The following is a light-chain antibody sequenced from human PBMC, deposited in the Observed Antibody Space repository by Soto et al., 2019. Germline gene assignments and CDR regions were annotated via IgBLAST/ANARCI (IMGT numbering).Light chain of an antibody. V-gene: IGKV1-13*02. CDR2: DAS. Sequence: AIQLTQSPSSLSASVGDRVTITCRASQGISSALAWYQHKPGRAPRLLIYDASSLQSGVSSRFSGSGSGTDFTLTISILHPEDFSTYYCQQFQSYALTFGGGTKLEIK. J-gene: IGKJ4*01. CDR1: QGISSA. CDR3: QQFQSYALT.